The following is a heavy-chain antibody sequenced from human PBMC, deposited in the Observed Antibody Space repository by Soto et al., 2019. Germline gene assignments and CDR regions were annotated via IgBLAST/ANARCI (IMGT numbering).Heavy chain of an antibody. Sequence: QVQLVESGGGVVQPGRSLRLSCAASGFTFSSYAMHWVRQAPGKGLEWVAVISYDGSNKYYADSVKGRFTISRDNSKNTLYLQMNSLRAEDTAVYYCARAKGIAAAGLDAFDIWGQGTMVTVSS. V-gene: IGHV3-30-3*01. J-gene: IGHJ3*02. CDR2: ISYDGSNK. CDR3: ARAKGIAAAGLDAFDI. D-gene: IGHD6-13*01. CDR1: GFTFSSYA.